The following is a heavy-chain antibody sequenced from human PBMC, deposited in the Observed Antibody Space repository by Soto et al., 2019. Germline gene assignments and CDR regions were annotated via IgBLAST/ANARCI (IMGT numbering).Heavy chain of an antibody. V-gene: IGHV2-5*05. CDR1: GFSLSTSGVG. Sequence: QITLKESGPTLVKPTQTLTLTCTFSGFSLSTSGVGVGWIRQPPGKALEWLALIYWDDDKRYGPSLKSRLTITKDTSKNQVVLTMTNMDPVDTATYYCAHRGQWPRAGGYDYWGQGTLVTVPS. CDR2: IYWDDDK. J-gene: IGHJ4*02. CDR3: AHRGQWPRAGGYDY. D-gene: IGHD6-19*01.